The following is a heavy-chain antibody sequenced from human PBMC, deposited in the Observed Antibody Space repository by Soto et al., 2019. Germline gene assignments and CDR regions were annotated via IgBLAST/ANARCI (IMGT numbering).Heavy chain of an antibody. J-gene: IGHJ4*02. V-gene: IGHV3-23*01. CDR3: AKAPYGVTFPFDY. CDR2: ISGSGAGT. Sequence: PGGSLRLSCAASGFTFSSYAMSWVRQAPGKGLEWVSAISGSGAGTYYADSVKGRFTISRDNSKNTLYLQMNGLRAEDTAVYYCAKAPYGVTFPFDYWGQGTLVTVSS. D-gene: IGHD4-4*01. CDR1: GFTFSSYA.